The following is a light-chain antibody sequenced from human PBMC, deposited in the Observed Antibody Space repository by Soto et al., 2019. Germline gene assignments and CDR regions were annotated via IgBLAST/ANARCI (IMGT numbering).Light chain of an antibody. V-gene: IGLV2-14*01. Sequence: QSALTQPASVSGSAGQSITISCSGTMRDVGAYNLISWYQHHPGTAPQLIIYEVRNRPAGIPSRFSGSRSGNTASLTISGLQYDDEGDYYGSADTARSTLVFGGGTKLTVL. CDR1: MRDVGAYNL. J-gene: IGLJ3*02. CDR2: EVR. CDR3: SADTARSTLV.